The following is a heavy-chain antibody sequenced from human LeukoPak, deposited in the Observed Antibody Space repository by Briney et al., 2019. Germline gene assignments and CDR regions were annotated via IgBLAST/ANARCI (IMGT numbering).Heavy chain of an antibody. CDR2: INPSGGRT. J-gene: IGHJ4*02. V-gene: IGHV1-46*01. D-gene: IGHD3-22*01. Sequence: ASVKVSCKASGYTFTSYYMHWVRQAPGQGLEWMGIINPSGGRTTYAQKFQGRVTMTRDTSTSTVYMELSGLRSEDTAVYYCAKCRVTSSGSADYWGQGTLVTVSS. CDR3: AKCRVTSSGSADY. CDR1: GYTFTSYY.